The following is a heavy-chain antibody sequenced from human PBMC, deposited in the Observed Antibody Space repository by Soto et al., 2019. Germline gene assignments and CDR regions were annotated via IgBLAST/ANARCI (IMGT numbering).Heavy chain of an antibody. CDR3: ASTGIAVAGPYYYYGMDV. V-gene: IGHV4-39*01. CDR1: GGSISSSSYY. Sequence: SETLSLTCTVSGGSISSSSYYWGWIRQPPGKGLEWIGSIYYSGSTYYNPSLKSRVTISVDTSKNQFSLKLSSVTAADTAVYYCASTGIAVAGPYYYYGMDVWGQGTTVTVSS. J-gene: IGHJ6*02. D-gene: IGHD6-19*01. CDR2: IYYSGST.